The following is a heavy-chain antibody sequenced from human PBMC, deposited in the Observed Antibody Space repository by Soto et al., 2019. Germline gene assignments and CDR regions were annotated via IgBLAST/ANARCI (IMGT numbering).Heavy chain of an antibody. Sequence: QVQLVQSGAEVKKPGSSVKVSCKASGGTFSSYAISWVRQAPGQGLEWMGGIIPIFGTANYAQKFQGRVTITADESTSTAYMERSSLGSEDTAVYYCARVPYYYGSGSYYSGGGSDYWGQGTLVTVSS. CDR3: ARVPYYYGSGSYYSGGGSDY. CDR2: IIPIFGTA. V-gene: IGHV1-69*01. CDR1: GGTFSSYA. J-gene: IGHJ4*02. D-gene: IGHD3-10*01.